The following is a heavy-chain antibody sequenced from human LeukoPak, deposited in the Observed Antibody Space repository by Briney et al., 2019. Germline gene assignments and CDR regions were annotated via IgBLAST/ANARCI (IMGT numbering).Heavy chain of an antibody. V-gene: IGHV3-7*01. CDR2: IKQDGSEK. CDR1: GFTFSSYW. D-gene: IGHD4-17*01. CDR3: ARGDYGDYPSLGY. Sequence: GGSLRLSCAASGFTFSSYWMSWVRQAPGKGLEWVANIKQDGSEKYYVDSVKGRFTISRDNAKNSLYLQMNSLRAEDTAVYYCARGDYGDYPSLGYWGQGTLVTVSS. J-gene: IGHJ4*02.